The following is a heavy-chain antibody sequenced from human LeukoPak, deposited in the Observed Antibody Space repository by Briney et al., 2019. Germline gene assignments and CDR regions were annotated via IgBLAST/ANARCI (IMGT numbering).Heavy chain of an antibody. D-gene: IGHD6-19*01. CDR3: ARASWVSSADAVR. Sequence: GGSLRLSCAASGLSFSSFAMSWVRQGPARGLEWLSSMKGTGEKFYADSVRGRFTLSRDDSRNTVYFQLDNRRVEDTAVYYCARASWVSSADAVRWGQGTVVTVSS. J-gene: IGHJ4*02. V-gene: IGHV3-23*01. CDR2: MKGTGEK. CDR1: GLSFSSFA.